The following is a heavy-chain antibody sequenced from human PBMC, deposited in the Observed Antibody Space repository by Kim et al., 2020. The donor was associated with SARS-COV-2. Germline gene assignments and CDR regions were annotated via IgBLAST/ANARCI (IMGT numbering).Heavy chain of an antibody. Sequence: SVKVSCKASGFTFTSSAMQWVRQARGQRLEWIGWIVVGSGNTNYAQKFQERVTITRDMSTSTAYMELSSLRSEDTAVYYCAARPEYSSSAGFDYWGQGTLVTVSS. D-gene: IGHD6-6*01. J-gene: IGHJ4*02. CDR3: AARPEYSSSAGFDY. V-gene: IGHV1-58*02. CDR1: GFTFTSSA. CDR2: IVVGSGNT.